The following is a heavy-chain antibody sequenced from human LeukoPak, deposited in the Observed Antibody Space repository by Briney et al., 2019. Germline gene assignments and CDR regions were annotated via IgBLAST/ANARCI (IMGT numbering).Heavy chain of an antibody. CDR1: GGTFSSYA. J-gene: IGHJ4*02. V-gene: IGHV1-69*05. Sequence: SVKVSCKASGGTFSSYAISWVRQAPGQGLEWMGGIIPIFGTANYAQKFQGRVTMTRDTSTSTVYMELSSLRSEDTAVYYCARASPIYYGSGSYFDYWGQGTLVTVSS. D-gene: IGHD3-10*01. CDR3: ARASPIYYGSGSYFDY. CDR2: IIPIFGTA.